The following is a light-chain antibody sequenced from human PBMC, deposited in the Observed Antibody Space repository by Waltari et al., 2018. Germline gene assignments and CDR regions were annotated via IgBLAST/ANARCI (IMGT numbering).Light chain of an antibody. V-gene: IGLV2-14*01. CDR3: SSYTSSSTLYV. CDR2: EVS. J-gene: IGLJ1*01. Sequence: QSALTQPASVSGSPGQSITISCTGTSRHVGGYTYVSWYQQHPGKAPKLMIYEVSNRPSGVSNRFSGSKSGNTASLTISGLQAEDEADYYCSSYTSSSTLYVFGTGTKVTVL. CDR1: SRHVGGYTY.